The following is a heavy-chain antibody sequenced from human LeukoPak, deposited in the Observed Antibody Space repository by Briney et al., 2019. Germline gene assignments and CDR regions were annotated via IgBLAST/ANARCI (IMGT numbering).Heavy chain of an antibody. CDR1: GFTFISYS. D-gene: IGHD3-10*01. V-gene: IGHV3-21*04. CDR2: ISSSSSYI. J-gene: IGHJ4*02. Sequence: GGSLRLSCAASGFTFISYSMNWVRQAPGKGLEWVSSISSSSSYIYYADSVKGRFTISRDNSKNTLYLQMNSLRAEDTAVYYCAKVLLWFGELGGPSDYWGQGTLVTVSS. CDR3: AKVLLWFGELGGPSDY.